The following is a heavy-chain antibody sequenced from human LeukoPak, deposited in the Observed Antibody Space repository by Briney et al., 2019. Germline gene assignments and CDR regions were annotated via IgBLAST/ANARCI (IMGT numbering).Heavy chain of an antibody. D-gene: IGHD2-15*01. J-gene: IGHJ4*02. Sequence: GGSLTLSCAASGFTFSSYAVTWVRQAPGKGLEWVSAISTSGGSTFYADSVKGRVTISRDNSKNTPYLQMNSLRGEDTAVYYSTKGIMSPVMVPFDFWGQGTLVTVSS. V-gene: IGHV3-23*01. CDR2: ISTSGGST. CDR3: TKGIMSPVMVPFDF. CDR1: GFTFSSYA.